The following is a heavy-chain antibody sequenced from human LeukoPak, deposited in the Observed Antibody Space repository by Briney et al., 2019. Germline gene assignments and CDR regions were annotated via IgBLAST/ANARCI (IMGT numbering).Heavy chain of an antibody. Sequence: PSGGSLRLSCAASGFTLSDYWMHWVRQAPGKGLVWVSHISTDGSSTTYADSVRGRFTISRDNARNTLYLQMNSLRAGDTAVYYCATSPIFSNDWGQGTLVTVSS. J-gene: IGHJ4*02. V-gene: IGHV3-74*01. CDR3: ATSPIFSND. CDR2: ISTDGSST. CDR1: GFTLSDYW. D-gene: IGHD3-3*01.